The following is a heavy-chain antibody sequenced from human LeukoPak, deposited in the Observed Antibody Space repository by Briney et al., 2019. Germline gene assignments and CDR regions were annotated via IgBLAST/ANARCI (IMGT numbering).Heavy chain of an antibody. CDR1: GFTFTNFW. D-gene: IGHD2-15*01. V-gene: IGHV3-7*01. J-gene: IGHJ4*02. CDR3: AKDIVGGGNDY. CDR2: IMEDGTKT. Sequence: PGGSLTLSCAASGFTFTNFWMSWVRQAPGKGLEWVANIMEDGTKTNYVDSVKGRFTISRDNAKTSLYLHMNSLRAEDTAVYYCAKDIVGGGNDYWGRGTLVIVSS.